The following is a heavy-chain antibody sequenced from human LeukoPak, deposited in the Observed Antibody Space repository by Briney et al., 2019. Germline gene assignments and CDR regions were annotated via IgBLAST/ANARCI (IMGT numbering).Heavy chain of an antibody. CDR3: VKRVSSGHYYDY. CDR2: ISSNGGTT. Sequence: GGSLRLSCSASGFTLSSHAMHWVRQAPGKGLEYVSAISSNGGTTYYADSVKGRFTISRDDSKNTLYLQMSSLRGEDTAMYYCVKRVSSGHYYDYWGQGTLVTVSS. D-gene: IGHD3-22*01. V-gene: IGHV3-64D*09. J-gene: IGHJ4*02. CDR1: GFTLSSHA.